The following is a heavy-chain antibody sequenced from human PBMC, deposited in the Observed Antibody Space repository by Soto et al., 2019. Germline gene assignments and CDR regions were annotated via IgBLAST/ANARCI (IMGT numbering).Heavy chain of an antibody. CDR1: GYTFTSYA. J-gene: IGHJ6*02. Sequence: ASVKVSCKASGYTFTSYARHWVRQAPGQRLERIGWINAGNGNTKYSQKFQGRVTITRDTSASTAYMELSSLRSEDTAVYYCARLAATPDYYYYYGMDVWGQGTTVTVSS. CDR3: ARLAATPDYYYYYGMDV. D-gene: IGHD2-15*01. CDR2: INAGNGNT. V-gene: IGHV1-3*01.